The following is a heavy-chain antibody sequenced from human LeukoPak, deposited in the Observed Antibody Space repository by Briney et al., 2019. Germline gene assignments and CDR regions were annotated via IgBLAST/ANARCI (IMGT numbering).Heavy chain of an antibody. CDR1: GFGVSSNY. J-gene: IGHJ4*02. CDR3: AREITIFGVVQSNYFDY. V-gene: IGHV3-53*01. CDR2: IYSDGNT. Sequence: GGSLRLSCADSGFGVSSNYMSWVRQAPGRGLEWVSIIYSDGNTYYADSVKGRFTISRDNSKNTLYLQMNSLRAEDTAVYYCAREITIFGVVQSNYFDYWGQGTLVTVSS. D-gene: IGHD3-3*01.